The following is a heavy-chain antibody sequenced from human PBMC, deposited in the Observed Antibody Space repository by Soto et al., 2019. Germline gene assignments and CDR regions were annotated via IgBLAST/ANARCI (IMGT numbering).Heavy chain of an antibody. CDR1: GFSLSNYG. J-gene: IGHJ4*02. V-gene: IGHV3-30*18. D-gene: IGHD4-17*01. Sequence: QVQLVESGGGVVQPGRSLRLSCAASGFSLSNYGMHWVRQALGKGLEWVAVISYHGRDEYYADSVKGRFTISRDTSKNTLYLQMNTLRPEDTAVYYCVKDHLMNTVTTGGYWGQGTLVTVSS. CDR2: ISYHGRDE. CDR3: VKDHLMNTVTTGGY.